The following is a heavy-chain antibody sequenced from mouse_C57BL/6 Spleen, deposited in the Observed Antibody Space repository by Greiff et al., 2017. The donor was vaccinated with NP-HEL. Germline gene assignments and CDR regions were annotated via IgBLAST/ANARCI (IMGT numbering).Heavy chain of an antibody. CDR1: GFSLTSYG. D-gene: IGHD1-1*01. V-gene: IGHV2-6-1*01. J-gene: IGHJ4*01. CDR3: GRHTGSSNAMDC. Sequence: QVQLKESGPGLVAPSPSLSITCTVSGFSLTSYGVHWVRQPPGQGLEWLVVIWRDGSTTYNSAIISSLSISKDNTKSKVFLKKNSIQTDDTAMDYCGRHTGSSNAMDCWGQGTSVTVAA. CDR2: IWRDGST.